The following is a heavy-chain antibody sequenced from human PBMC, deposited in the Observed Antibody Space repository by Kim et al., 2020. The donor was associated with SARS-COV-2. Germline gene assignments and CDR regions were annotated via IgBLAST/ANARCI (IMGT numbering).Heavy chain of an antibody. CDR2: IWYDGSNK. CDR3: AKDQDTAMVTRYKLGGLDY. CDR1: GFTFSSYA. D-gene: IGHD5-18*01. Sequence: GGSLRLSCAASGFTFSSYAMHWVRQAPGKGLEWVAVIWYDGSNKYYADSVKGRFTISRDISKNTLYLQMNSLRAEDTAVYYCAKDQDTAMVTRYKLGGLDYWGQGTLVTVSS. J-gene: IGHJ4*02. V-gene: IGHV3-33*06.